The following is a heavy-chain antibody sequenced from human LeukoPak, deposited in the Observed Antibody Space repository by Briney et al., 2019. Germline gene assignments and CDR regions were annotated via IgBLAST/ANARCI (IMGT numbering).Heavy chain of an antibody. D-gene: IGHD1-1*01. V-gene: IGHV3-30*18. J-gene: IGHJ4*02. CDR1: GFTFSSYG. CDR2: ISYDGSNK. Sequence: GGSLRLSCAASGFTFSSYGMHWVRQAPGKGLEWVAVISYDGSNKYYADSVKGRFTISRDNSKNTLYLQMNSLRAEDTAVYYCANQGLLESVDYWGQGTLVTVSS. CDR3: ANQGLLESVDY.